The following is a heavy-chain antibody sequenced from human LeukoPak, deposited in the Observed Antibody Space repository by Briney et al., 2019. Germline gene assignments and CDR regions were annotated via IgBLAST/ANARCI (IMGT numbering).Heavy chain of an antibody. D-gene: IGHD3-10*01. J-gene: IGHJ4*02. Sequence: SSETLSLTCAVYGGSFSGYYWSWIRQPPGKGLEWIGEINHSGSTNYNPSLKSRVTISVDTSKNQFSLKLSSVTAADTAVYYCARLGWFGPFDYWGQGTLVTVSS. CDR1: GGSFSGYY. CDR3: ARLGWFGPFDY. V-gene: IGHV4-34*01. CDR2: INHSGST.